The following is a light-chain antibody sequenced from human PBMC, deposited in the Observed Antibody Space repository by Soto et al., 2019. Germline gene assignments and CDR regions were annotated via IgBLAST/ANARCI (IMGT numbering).Light chain of an antibody. CDR1: RSILYSSNNKNY. J-gene: IGKJ4*01. Sequence: DIVMTQSPDSLTVSLGERATISCNSSRSILYSSNNKNYLAWFQQKAGQPPRLLIHWASTRLSGVPDRFIGSRSGTDFTLTISSLQAEDVAVYYCQQYYNIFLSFGGGTKVEIK. CDR3: QQYYNIFLS. CDR2: WAS. V-gene: IGKV4-1*01.